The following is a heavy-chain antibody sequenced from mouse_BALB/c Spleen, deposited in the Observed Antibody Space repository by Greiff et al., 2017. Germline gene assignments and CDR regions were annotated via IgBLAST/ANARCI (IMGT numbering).Heavy chain of an antibody. D-gene: IGHD2-14*01. CDR2: ISSGGSYT. V-gene: IGHV5-6-4*01. CDR1: GFTFSSYT. CDR3: TREGTSYYAMDD. J-gene: IGHJ4*01. Sequence: EVKLMESGGGLVKPGGSLKLSCAASGFTFSSYTMSWVRQTPEKRLEWVATISSGGSYTYYPDSVKGRFTISRDNAKNTLYLQMSSLKSEDTAMYYCTREGTSYYAMDDWGQGTSVTVSS.